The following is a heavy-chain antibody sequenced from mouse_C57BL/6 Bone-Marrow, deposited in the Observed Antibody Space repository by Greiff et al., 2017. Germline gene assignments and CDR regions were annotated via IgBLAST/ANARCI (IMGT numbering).Heavy chain of an antibody. V-gene: IGHV8-8*01. CDR1: GFSLSTFGMG. CDR2: IWWDDDK. CDR3: ARIRRLYYGNPSGFAY. J-gene: IGHJ3*01. Sequence: QVTLKVCGPGILQPSQTLSLTCSFSGFSLSTFGMGVGWIRQPSGKGLEWLAHIWWDDDKYYNPALKSRRTISKDTSKTQVFLKIANVDTADTATYYCARIRRLYYGNPSGFAYWGQGTLVTVSA. D-gene: IGHD2-1*01.